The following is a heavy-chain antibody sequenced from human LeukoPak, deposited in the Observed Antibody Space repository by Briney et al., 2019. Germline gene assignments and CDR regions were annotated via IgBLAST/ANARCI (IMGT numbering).Heavy chain of an antibody. CDR3: AKLDNGGSCFDY. D-gene: IGHD2-15*01. CDR2: ISSSGGST. J-gene: IGHJ4*02. Sequence: GGSLRLSCAASGFTFRSSATSWVRQAPGKGLEWVSAISSSGGSTYYADSVKGRFTISRDNSKNTLYLQMNSLRAEDTAVYYCAKLDNGGSCFDYWGQGTLVTVPS. CDR1: GFTFRSSA. V-gene: IGHV3-23*01.